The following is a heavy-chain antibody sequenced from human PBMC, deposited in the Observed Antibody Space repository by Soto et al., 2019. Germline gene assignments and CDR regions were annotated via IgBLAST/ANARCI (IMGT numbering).Heavy chain of an antibody. J-gene: IGHJ4*02. CDR3: AHRNVEVAAESTNTFDY. D-gene: IGHD2-8*01. Sequence: QITLKESGPTLVKPTQTLTLTCTFSGFSLSTGGVGVGWIRQPPGKALEWLALIYWDDDKRYTPSLQNRLTITKTSYNQVVLTMTNMDPVDTATYYCAHRNVEVAAESTNTFDYWGQGTLVTVSS. CDR1: GFSLSTGGVG. V-gene: IGHV2-5*02. CDR2: IYWDDDK.